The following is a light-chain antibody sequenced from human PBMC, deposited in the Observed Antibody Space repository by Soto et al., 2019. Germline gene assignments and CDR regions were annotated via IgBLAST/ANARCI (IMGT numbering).Light chain of an antibody. Sequence: EIVLTQSPGTLSLSPGERATLSCRASQSVSSNYLAWYQQKLGQAPRRLIYGASSSATGIPDRFSGSGSGTGFTLTISRLEPEDFAVYYCQQYGSSPNAFGQGTRLEIK. CDR3: QQYGSSPNA. CDR1: QSVSSNY. V-gene: IGKV3-20*01. CDR2: GAS. J-gene: IGKJ5*01.